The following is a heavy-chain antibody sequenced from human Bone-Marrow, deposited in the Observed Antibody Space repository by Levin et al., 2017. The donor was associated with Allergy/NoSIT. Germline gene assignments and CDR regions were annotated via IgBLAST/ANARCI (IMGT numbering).Heavy chain of an antibody. Sequence: PWGSLILSFSSSGFTFSPYWMTWVRQAPGKGLEWVANIKPDGTEKSYADSVRGRFTISRDNAGSSLHLQMNSLRVEGTAVYYCAREDYRSFDFWGQGTLVTVSS. D-gene: IGHD3-16*01. CDR3: AREDYRSFDF. CDR1: GFTFSPYW. CDR2: IKPDGTEK. V-gene: IGHV3-7*01. J-gene: IGHJ4*02.